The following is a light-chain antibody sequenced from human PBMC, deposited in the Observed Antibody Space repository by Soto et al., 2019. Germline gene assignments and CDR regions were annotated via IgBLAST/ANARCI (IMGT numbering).Light chain of an antibody. CDR1: SSDVGGYNS. CDR3: ASYAGSPGDV. CDR2: EVN. V-gene: IGLV2-8*01. J-gene: IGLJ1*01. Sequence: QSALTQPPSASGSPGQSVTISCTGTSSDVGGYNSVSWYQQHPGKAPRLMIYEVNKRPSGVPDRFSGSKSGNTASLTVSGLQAEDEADYYCASYAGSPGDVLGTGTKVTVL.